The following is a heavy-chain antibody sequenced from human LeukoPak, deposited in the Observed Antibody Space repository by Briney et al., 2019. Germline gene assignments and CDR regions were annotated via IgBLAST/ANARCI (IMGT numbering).Heavy chain of an antibody. CDR2: MNPNSGNT. D-gene: IGHD3-22*01. J-gene: IGHJ4*02. Sequence: ASVKVSCKASGYTFTSYGISWVRQAPGQGLEWMGWMNPNSGNTGYAQKFQGRVTMTRNTSISTAYMELSSLRSEDTAVYYCASVPDYYDSSGYYRDYWGQGTLVTVSS. CDR1: GYTFTSYG. V-gene: IGHV1-8*02. CDR3: ASVPDYYDSSGYYRDY.